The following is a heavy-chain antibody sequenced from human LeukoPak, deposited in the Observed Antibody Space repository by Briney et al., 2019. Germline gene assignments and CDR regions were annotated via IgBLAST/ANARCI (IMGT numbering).Heavy chain of an antibody. D-gene: IGHD6-13*01. Sequence: SETLSPTCTVSGGSISSYYWSWIRQPPGKGLGWIGYIYYSGSTNYNPSLKSRVTISVDTSKNQFSLKLSSVTAADTAVYYCARHEGYSSSQPFGYWGQGTLVTVSS. V-gene: IGHV4-59*08. J-gene: IGHJ4*02. CDR1: GGSISSYY. CDR2: IYYSGST. CDR3: ARHEGYSSSQPFGY.